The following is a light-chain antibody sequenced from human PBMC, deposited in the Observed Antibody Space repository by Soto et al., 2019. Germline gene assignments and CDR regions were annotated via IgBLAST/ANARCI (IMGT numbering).Light chain of an antibody. CDR2: KAS. V-gene: IGKV1-5*03. J-gene: IGKJ1*01. CDR3: QQYNSYSWT. Sequence: DIQMSQSPSTLSASVGDRVAITCRASQSISSGLAWYQQKPGKAPKLLIYKASSLESGVPSRFSGSGSGTEFTLTISSLQPDDFATYYCQQYNSYSWTFGQGTKV. CDR1: QSISSG.